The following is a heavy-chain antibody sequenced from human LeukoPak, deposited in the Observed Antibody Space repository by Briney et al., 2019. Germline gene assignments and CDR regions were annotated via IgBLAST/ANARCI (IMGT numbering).Heavy chain of an antibody. CDR2: INPNSGGT. D-gene: IGHD3-10*01. J-gene: IGHJ4*02. CDR1: GYTFTGYY. Sequence: ASVTVSCKASGYTFTGYYMHWVRQAPGQGLEWMGWINPNSGGTNYAQKFQGWVTMTRDTSISTAYMELSRLRSDDTAVYYCARERAYGSGSYYSYWGQGTLVTVSS. V-gene: IGHV1-2*04. CDR3: ARERAYGSGSYYSY.